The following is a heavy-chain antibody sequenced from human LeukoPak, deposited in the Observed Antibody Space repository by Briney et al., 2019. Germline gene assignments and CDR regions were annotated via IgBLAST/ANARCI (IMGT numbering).Heavy chain of an antibody. CDR1: GGSFSGYY. J-gene: IGHJ4*02. CDR2: INHSGST. CDR3: ARDGSDNSDY. D-gene: IGHD3-10*01. V-gene: IGHV4-34*01. Sequence: SETLSLTCAVYGGSFSGYYWSWIRQPPGKGLEWIGEINHSGSTNYNPSLKSRVTISVDTSKNQFSLKLSSVTAADTAVYYCARDGSDNSDYWGQGTLVTVSS.